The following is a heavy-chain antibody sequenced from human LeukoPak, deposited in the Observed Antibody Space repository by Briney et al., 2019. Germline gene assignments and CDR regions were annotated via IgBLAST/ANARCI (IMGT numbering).Heavy chain of an antibody. CDR3: ARAQSMIVVAFDY. V-gene: IGHV3-48*03. J-gene: IGHJ4*02. Sequence: GGSLRLSCAASGFTFSSYEMNWVRQAPGKGLEWVSYISSSGSTIYYADSVKGRFTISRDNAKNSLYLQMNSLRAEDTAVYYCARAQSMIVVAFDYWGQGTLVTVSS. CDR2: ISSSGSTI. D-gene: IGHD3-22*01. CDR1: GFTFSSYE.